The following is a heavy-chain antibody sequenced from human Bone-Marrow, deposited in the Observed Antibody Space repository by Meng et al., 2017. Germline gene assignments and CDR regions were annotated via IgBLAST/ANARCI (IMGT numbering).Heavy chain of an antibody. J-gene: IGHJ5*02. CDR1: GFTFSSYS. CDR2: ISSSGSTI. Sequence: GESLKISCAASGFTFSSYSMNWVRQAPGKGLEWVSYISSSGSTIYYADSVKGRFTISRDNAKNSLYLQMNSLRAEDTAVYYCARGFHGGAAVAKPWGQGTLVTVSS. D-gene: IGHD6-19*01. V-gene: IGHV3-48*04. CDR3: ARGFHGGAAVAKP.